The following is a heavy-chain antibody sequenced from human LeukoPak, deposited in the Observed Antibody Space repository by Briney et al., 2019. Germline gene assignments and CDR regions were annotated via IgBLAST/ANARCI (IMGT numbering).Heavy chain of an antibody. CDR3: ARLGYRSHYIREPLDY. D-gene: IGHD3-10*02. J-gene: IGHJ4*02. V-gene: IGHV4-59*12. CDR1: GGSISSYY. Sequence: SETLSLTCTVSGGSISSYYWSWIRQPPGKGLEWIGYIYYSGSTNYNPSLKSRVTISVDTSKNQFSLKLSSVTAADTAVYYCARLGYRSHYIREPLDYWGQGTLVTVSS. CDR2: IYYSGST.